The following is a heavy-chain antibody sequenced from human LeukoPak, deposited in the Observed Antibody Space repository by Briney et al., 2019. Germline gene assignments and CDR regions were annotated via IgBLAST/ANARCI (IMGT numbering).Heavy chain of an antibody. V-gene: IGHV4-59*01. CDR2: IYYSGST. CDR1: GGSISSYY. CDR3: ARDVRSMDYYDSLWFDP. Sequence: PSETLSLTCTVSGGSISSYYRSWIRQPPGKGLEWIGYIYYSGSTNYNPSLKSRVTISVDTSKNQFSLKLSSVTAADTAVYYCARDVRSMDYYDSLWFDPWGQGTPVTVSS. J-gene: IGHJ5*02. D-gene: IGHD3-22*01.